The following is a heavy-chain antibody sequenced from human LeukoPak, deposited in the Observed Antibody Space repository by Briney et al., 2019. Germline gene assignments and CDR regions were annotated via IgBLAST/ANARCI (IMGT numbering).Heavy chain of an antibody. CDR1: GYTFTSYY. V-gene: IGHV1-46*01. CDR2: INPSGGST. Sequence: ASVKVSCKAPGYTFTSYYMHWVRQAPGQGLEWMGIINPSGGSTSYAQKFQGRVTMTRDTSTSTVYMELSSLRSEDTAVYYCARDTTPGVGPKRGSHWFDPWGQGTLVTVSS. CDR3: ARDTTPGVGPKRGSHWFDP. J-gene: IGHJ5*02. D-gene: IGHD1-14*01.